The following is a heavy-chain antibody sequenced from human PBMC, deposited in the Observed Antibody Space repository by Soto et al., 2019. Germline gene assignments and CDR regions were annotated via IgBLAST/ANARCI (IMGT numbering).Heavy chain of an antibody. CDR3: ARDQRWAYCSGGSCYSYGDYAHPYYYYGMDV. D-gene: IGHD2-15*01. CDR1: GFTFSSYW. J-gene: IGHJ6*02. V-gene: IGHV3-74*01. Sequence: GGSLRLSCAASGFTFSSYWMHWVRQAPGKGLVWVSRINSDGSSTSYADSVKGRFTISRDNAKNTLYLQMNSLRAEDTAVYYCARDQRWAYCSGGSCYSYGDYAHPYYYYGMDVWGQGTTVTVSS. CDR2: INSDGSST.